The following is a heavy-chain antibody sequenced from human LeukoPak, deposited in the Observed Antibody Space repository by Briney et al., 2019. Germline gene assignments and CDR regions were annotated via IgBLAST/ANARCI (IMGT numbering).Heavy chain of an antibody. CDR1: GYTFTSYD. D-gene: IGHD6-13*01. V-gene: IGHV1-8*01. J-gene: IGHJ4*02. CDR2: MNPNSGNT. CDR3: ARAWRFMYSSSPGY. Sequence: VASVKVSCKASGYTFTSYDINWVRQATGQGLEWMGWMNPNSGNTGYAQKFQGRVTITRDTSASTAYMELSSLRSEDTAVYYCARAWRFMYSSSPGYWGQGTLVTVSS.